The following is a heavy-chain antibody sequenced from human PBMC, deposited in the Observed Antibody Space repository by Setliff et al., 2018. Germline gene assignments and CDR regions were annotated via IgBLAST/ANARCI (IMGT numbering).Heavy chain of an antibody. J-gene: IGHJ4*02. CDR2: TYSNGAT. V-gene: IGHV3-53*01. Sequence: GGSLRLSCAASGFVVSNNEMSWVRQAPGKGLEWVSVTYSNGATNYADSVKGRFIISRDNSKNTLYLQMNSLRAEDTAVYYCAKNLYRSGWSPLDYWGQGTLVTVSS. D-gene: IGHD6-13*01. CDR1: GFVVSNNE. CDR3: AKNLYRSGWSPLDY.